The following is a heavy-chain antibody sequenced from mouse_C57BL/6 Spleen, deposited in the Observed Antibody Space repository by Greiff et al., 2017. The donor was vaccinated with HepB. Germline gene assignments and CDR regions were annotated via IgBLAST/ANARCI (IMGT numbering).Heavy chain of an antibody. D-gene: IGHD2-1*01. CDR3: TRGKMDY. V-gene: IGHV14-4*01. Sequence: VHVKQSGAELVRPGASVKLSCTASGFNIKDDYMHWVKQRPEPGLAWIGWIDPENGGTEYASKFQGKATITEDTSANTAYLQLSSLTSEDSAVYYCTRGKMDYWGQGASVTVSS. CDR2: IDPENGGT. CDR1: GFNIKDDY. J-gene: IGHJ4*01.